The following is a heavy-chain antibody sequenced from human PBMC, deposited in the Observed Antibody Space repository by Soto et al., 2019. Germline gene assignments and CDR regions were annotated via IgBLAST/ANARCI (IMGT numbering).Heavy chain of an antibody. D-gene: IGHD2-21*02. Sequence: EVQLVESGGGLVKPGGSLRLSCAASGFTFSNAWMSWVRQAPGKGLEWVGRIKTKTDGGTTDYAAPVKGRFTISRDDSNNTLYLQMNSLKTEDTAVYYCTTGVTARGMDVWGQATTVTVSS. CDR1: GFTFSNAW. CDR3: TTGVTARGMDV. CDR2: IKTKTDGGTT. J-gene: IGHJ6*02. V-gene: IGHV3-15*01.